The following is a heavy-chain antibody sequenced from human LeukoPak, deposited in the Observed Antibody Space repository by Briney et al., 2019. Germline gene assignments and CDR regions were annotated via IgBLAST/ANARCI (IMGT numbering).Heavy chain of an antibody. CDR3: ARVAEGSYCSGGSCYGSLDY. J-gene: IGHJ4*02. V-gene: IGHV1-2*02. Sequence: ASVKVSCKASGYTFTGYYMHWVRQAPGQGLEWMGWINPNSGGTNYAQKFQGRVTMTRDTSISTAYMELSSLRSEDTAVYYCARVAEGSYCSGGSCYGSLDYWGQGTLVTVSS. CDR1: GYTFTGYY. CDR2: INPNSGGT. D-gene: IGHD2-15*01.